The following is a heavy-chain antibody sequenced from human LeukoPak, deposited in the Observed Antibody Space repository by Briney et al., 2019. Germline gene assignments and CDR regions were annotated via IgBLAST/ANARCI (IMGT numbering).Heavy chain of an antibody. V-gene: IGHV3-30*18. J-gene: IGHJ4*02. D-gene: IGHD6-13*01. CDR2: ISYDGSNK. CDR1: GFTFSSYG. Sequence: QAGRSLRLSCAASGFTFSSYGMNWVRRAPGKGLEWVAAISYDGSNKYFADSVKGRFIISRDNSNNTLYLQMNSLRAEDTAVYHCAKGGALGPGGSSNWHLRDFDYWGQGTLVTVSS. CDR3: AKGGALGPGGSSNWHLRDFDY.